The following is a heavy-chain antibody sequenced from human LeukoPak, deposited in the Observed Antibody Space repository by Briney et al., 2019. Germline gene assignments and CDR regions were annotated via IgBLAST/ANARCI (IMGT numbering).Heavy chain of an antibody. V-gene: IGHV3-23*01. D-gene: IGHD5-24*01. CDR3: AKGRWLQNSCFDY. CDR1: GFTFSSYA. J-gene: IGHJ4*02. CDR2: ISGSGGST. Sequence: GGSLRLSCAASGFTFSSYAMRWVRQAPGKGLEWVSAISGSGGSTYYADSVKGRFTISRDNSKNTLYLQMNSLRAEDTAVYYCAKGRWLQNSCFDYWGQGTLVTVSS.